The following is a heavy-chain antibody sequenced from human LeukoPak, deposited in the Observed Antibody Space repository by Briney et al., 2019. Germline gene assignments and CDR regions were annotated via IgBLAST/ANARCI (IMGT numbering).Heavy chain of an antibody. V-gene: IGHV4-59*12. CDR2: IYYSGST. CDR1: GGSISSYY. CDR3: ARRKRGYSYGPDY. Sequence: SETLSLTCTVSGGSISSYYWSWIRQPPGKGLEWIGCIYYSGSTNYNPSFKSRVTISVDTSKNQFSLKLSSVTAADTAVYYCARRKRGYSYGPDYWGQGTLVTVSS. D-gene: IGHD5-18*01. J-gene: IGHJ4*02.